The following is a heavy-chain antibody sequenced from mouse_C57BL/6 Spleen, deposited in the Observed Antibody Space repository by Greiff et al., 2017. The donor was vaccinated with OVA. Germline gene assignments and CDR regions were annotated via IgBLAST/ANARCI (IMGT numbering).Heavy chain of an antibody. V-gene: IGHV1-53*01. CDR2: INPSNGGT. Sequence: QVHVKQPGTELVKPGASVKLSCKASGYTFTSYWMHWVKQRPGQGLEWIGNINPSNGGTNYNEKFKSKATLTVDKSSSTAYMQLSSLTSEDSAVYYCAREALYYDYDVGDAMDYWGQGTSVTVSS. CDR3: AREALYYDYDVGDAMDY. D-gene: IGHD2-4*01. CDR1: GYTFTSYW. J-gene: IGHJ4*01.